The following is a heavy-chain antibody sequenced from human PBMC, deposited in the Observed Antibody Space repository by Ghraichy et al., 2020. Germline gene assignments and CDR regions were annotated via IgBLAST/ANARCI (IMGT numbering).Heavy chain of an antibody. V-gene: IGHV4-31*03. Sequence: SETLSLTCTVSGGSISSGGYYWSWIRQHPGKGLEWIGYIYYSGSTYYNPSLKSRVTISVDTSKNQFSLKLSSVTAADTAVYYCARDGKVVTFPGHDAFDIWGQGTMVTVSS. CDR3: ARDGKVVTFPGHDAFDI. CDR1: GGSISSGGYY. D-gene: IGHD3-22*01. J-gene: IGHJ3*02. CDR2: IYYSGST.